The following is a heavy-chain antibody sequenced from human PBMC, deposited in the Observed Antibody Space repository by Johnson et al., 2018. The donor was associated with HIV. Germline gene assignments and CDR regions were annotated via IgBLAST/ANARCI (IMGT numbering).Heavy chain of an antibody. V-gene: IGHV3-NL1*01. CDR1: GFTFTIYG. CDR2: ISWNSGSI. J-gene: IGHJ3*02. CDR3: ARDQAYSSSWEGVFDI. Sequence: QVQLVESGGGVVQPGRSLRLSCTASGFTFTIYGMHWVRQAPAKGLEWVSGISWNSGSIGYADSVKGRFTISRDNSKNTLYLQMNSLTADDTAVYYCARDQAYSSSWEGVFDIWGQGTRVIVSS. D-gene: IGHD6-13*01.